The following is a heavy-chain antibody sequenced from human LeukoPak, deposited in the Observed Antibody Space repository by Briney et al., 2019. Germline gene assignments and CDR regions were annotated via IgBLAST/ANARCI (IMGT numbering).Heavy chain of an antibody. D-gene: IGHD3-3*01. CDR2: ISYSGST. CDR1: GGSISSSSYC. CDR3: ARQDIDVSGESGDSYSLMFGVGYLRH. Sequence: SETLSLTCTVSGGSISSSSYCWGWIRQPPGKGLEWIGSISYSGSTHYNPSLKSRVSISVDTPKNQFSLKLSSVTAADTAVYFCARQDIDVSGESGDSYSLMFGVGYLRHWGQGTLVTVSS. J-gene: IGHJ1*01. V-gene: IGHV4-39*01.